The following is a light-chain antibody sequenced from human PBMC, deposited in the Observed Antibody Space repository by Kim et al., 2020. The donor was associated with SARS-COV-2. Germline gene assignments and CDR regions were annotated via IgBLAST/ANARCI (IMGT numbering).Light chain of an antibody. Sequence: PGERATPSCRVRESVSSYFAWEQHKPGRAPRLLVYDASNRATGIPARFSGSGSGTGFDLTISSIEPEDFAVYYCQRRSNWPPIFTFGPGTKVDIK. J-gene: IGKJ3*01. CDR1: ESVSSY. CDR2: DAS. V-gene: IGKV3-11*01. CDR3: QRRSNWPPIFT.